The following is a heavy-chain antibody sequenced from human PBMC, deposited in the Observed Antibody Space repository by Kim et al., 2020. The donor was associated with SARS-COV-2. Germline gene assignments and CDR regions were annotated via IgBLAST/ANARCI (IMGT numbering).Heavy chain of an antibody. D-gene: IGHD5-18*01. Sequence: GGSLRLSCAASGFTFSSYGMHWVRQAPGKGLEWVAVISYDGSNKYYADSVKGRFTISRDNSKNTLYLQMNSLRAEDTAVYYCANLPLDTEDAFDIWGQGTMVTVSS. V-gene: IGHV3-30*18. J-gene: IGHJ3*02. CDR2: ISYDGSNK. CDR1: GFTFSSYG. CDR3: ANLPLDTEDAFDI.